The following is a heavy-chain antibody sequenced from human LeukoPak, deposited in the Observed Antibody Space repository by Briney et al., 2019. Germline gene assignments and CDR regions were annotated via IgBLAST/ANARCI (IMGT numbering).Heavy chain of an antibody. CDR2: ISAYNGNT. Sequence: ASVKVSCKASGYTFTSYGISWVRQAPGQGLEWMGWISAYNGNTNYAQKLRGRVTMTTDTSTSTAYMELRSLRSDDTAVYYCARDKGTYSSSPYFDYWGQGTLVTVSS. CDR3: ARDKGTYSSSPYFDY. CDR1: GYTFTSYG. J-gene: IGHJ4*02. V-gene: IGHV1-18*01. D-gene: IGHD6-13*01.